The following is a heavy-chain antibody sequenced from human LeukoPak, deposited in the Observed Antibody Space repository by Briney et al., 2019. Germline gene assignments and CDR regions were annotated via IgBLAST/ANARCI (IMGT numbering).Heavy chain of an antibody. CDR1: GFTFSSYS. Sequence: GGSLRLSCAASGFTFSSYSMNWVRQAPGKGPEWVSSISSSSSYIYYADSVKGRFTISRDNAKNSLYLQMNSLRAEDTAVYYCARDKQLVPDYWGQGTLVTVSS. D-gene: IGHD6-6*01. J-gene: IGHJ4*02. V-gene: IGHV3-21*01. CDR2: ISSSSSYI. CDR3: ARDKQLVPDY.